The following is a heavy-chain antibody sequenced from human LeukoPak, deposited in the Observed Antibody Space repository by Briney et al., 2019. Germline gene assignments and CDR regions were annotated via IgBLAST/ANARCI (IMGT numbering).Heavy chain of an antibody. CDR1: GASISSRSYY. CDR2: IYYSGST. CDR3: ARDRSLGIIDY. J-gene: IGHJ4*02. V-gene: IGHV4-39*02. Sequence: SETLSLTCIVSGASISSRSYYWGWIRQPPGKGLECIGSIYYSGSTYYNPSLKSRVTIFVDTSKNQFSLKLSSVTAADTAVYYCARDRSLGIIDYWGQGTLVTVSS. D-gene: IGHD3-16*01.